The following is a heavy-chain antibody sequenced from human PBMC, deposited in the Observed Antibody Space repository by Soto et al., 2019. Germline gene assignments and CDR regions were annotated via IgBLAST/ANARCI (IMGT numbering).Heavy chain of an antibody. CDR3: AKDVSSGWARGIFDY. CDR1: GFTFSSYA. CDR2: ISGSGGST. D-gene: IGHD6-19*01. V-gene: IGHV3-23*01. Sequence: PGGSLRLSCAASGFTFSSYAMSWVRQAPGKGLEWVSAISGSGGSTYYADSVKGRFTISRDNSKNTLYLQMNSLRAEDTAVYYWAKDVSSGWARGIFDYWGQGTLVTVSS. J-gene: IGHJ4*02.